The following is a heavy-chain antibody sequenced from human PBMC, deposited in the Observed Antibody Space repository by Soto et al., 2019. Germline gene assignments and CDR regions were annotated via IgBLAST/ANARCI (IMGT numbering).Heavy chain of an antibody. Sequence: ESGPTLVNPTQTLTLTCTFSGFSLSTSEVGVGWIRKPPGRALEWLALIYWDDDKRYSPSLRSRLTITKDTSKNQVVLTMTNMDPVDTSTCYCAHRFVCSYSTYCGSGSLVAVS. J-gene: IGHJ4*02. CDR2: IYWDDDK. CDR3: AHRFVCSYSTY. D-gene: IGHD2-8*01. V-gene: IGHV2-5*02. CDR1: GFSLSTSEVG.